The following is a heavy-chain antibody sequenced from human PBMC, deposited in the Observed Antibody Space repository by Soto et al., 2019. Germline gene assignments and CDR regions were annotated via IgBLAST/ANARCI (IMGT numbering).Heavy chain of an antibody. CDR1: GSSIRRGGEF. V-gene: IGHV4-31*03. CDR3: SKSAGGKPAANEDLDD. D-gene: IGHD2-2*01. Sequence: LSLIGTVSGSSIRRGGEFGGWIRQKPGKGLEWIGYIYYSGSTYYNPSLKSRVTISVDTSKNQFSLKLSSVTAADTAVYFCSKSAGGKPAANEDLDDWGKGTLVTVSS. J-gene: IGHJ4*02. CDR2: IYYSGST.